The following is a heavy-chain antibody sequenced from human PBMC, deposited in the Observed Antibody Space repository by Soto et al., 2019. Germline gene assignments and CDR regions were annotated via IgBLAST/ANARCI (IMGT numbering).Heavy chain of an antibody. CDR3: ANLYSSGVDY. Sequence: EVQRLESGGGLVQPGGSLRLSCAASGFTFSSYAMSWVRQAPGKGLEWVSAISGSGGSTYYADSMKGRYTISRDNYKNTLYLKMNSMRAEDTAVYYCANLYSSGVDYWGQGTLVTVSS. CDR1: GFTFSSYA. CDR2: ISGSGGST. J-gene: IGHJ4*02. D-gene: IGHD6-19*01. V-gene: IGHV3-23*01.